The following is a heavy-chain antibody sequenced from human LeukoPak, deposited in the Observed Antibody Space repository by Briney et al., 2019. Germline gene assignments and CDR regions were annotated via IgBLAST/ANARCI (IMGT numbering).Heavy chain of an antibody. J-gene: IGHJ4*02. CDR2: IKQDGTEK. D-gene: IGHD6-13*01. Sequence: PGESLRLSCAASGFTFTTYWLGWVRQPPGKGLEWVANIKQDGTEKYYVDSVKGRFTISRDNAKNSLYLQMNTLRAEDTAVYYCARTKGGYSSSWYDYWGQGTLVTVSS. CDR3: ARTKGGYSSSWYDY. CDR1: GFTFTTYW. V-gene: IGHV3-7*01.